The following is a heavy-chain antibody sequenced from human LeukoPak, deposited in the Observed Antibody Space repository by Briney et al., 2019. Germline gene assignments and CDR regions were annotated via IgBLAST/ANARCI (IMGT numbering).Heavy chain of an antibody. CDR3: ARDQDTSMVTTGY. J-gene: IGHJ4*02. Sequence: GASVKLSCKASGATFSSYAISCVRQAPGQGLEWMGGIIPSFGTANYAQKFQGRVTITADESTSTAYMELSRIRSEDPAVSCRARDQDTSMVTTGYWGQG. V-gene: IGHV1-69*13. D-gene: IGHD5-18*01. CDR2: IIPSFGTA. CDR1: GATFSSYA.